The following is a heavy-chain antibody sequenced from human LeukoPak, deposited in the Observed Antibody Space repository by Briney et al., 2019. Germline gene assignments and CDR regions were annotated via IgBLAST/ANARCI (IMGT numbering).Heavy chain of an antibody. D-gene: IGHD2-15*01. CDR3: ASRYCSGGSCYQVWFDP. CDR1: GGSISSSSYY. CDR2: IYYSGST. Sequence: SETLSLTCTVSGGSISSSSYYWGWIRQPPGKGLEWIGSIYYSGSTYYNPSLKSRVTISVDTSKNQFSLKLSSVTAADTAVYYCASRYCSGGSCYQVWFDPWGQGTLVTVSS. J-gene: IGHJ5*02. V-gene: IGHV4-39*01.